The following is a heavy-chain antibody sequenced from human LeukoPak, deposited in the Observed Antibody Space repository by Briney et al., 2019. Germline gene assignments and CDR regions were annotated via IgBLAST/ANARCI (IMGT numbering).Heavy chain of an antibody. J-gene: IGHJ3*02. Sequence: GGSLRLSCAASGFTFSSYEMNWVRQAPGKGLEWVSYISSGGSTVHYADSVKGRFTISRDNAKNSLFLQMYSLTAEDTAVYYCARVIIVGATGIWGQGTMVTVSS. CDR3: ARVIIVGATGI. CDR1: GFTFSSYE. V-gene: IGHV3-48*03. CDR2: ISSGGSTV. D-gene: IGHD1-26*01.